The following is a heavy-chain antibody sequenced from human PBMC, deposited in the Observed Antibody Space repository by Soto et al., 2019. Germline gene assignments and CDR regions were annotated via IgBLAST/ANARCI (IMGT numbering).Heavy chain of an antibody. CDR1: GYSFTSYW. V-gene: IGHV5-51*01. J-gene: IGHJ6*03. CDR3: ARTPVCSSTSCYGGPYYYMDV. CDR2: IYPGESVT. Sequence: GESLKISCKGSGYSFTSYWIRWVRQMHGKGLEWMGIIYPGESVTRYIPSFQGQVTISADKSISTAYLQWSSLKASDTAMYYCARTPVCSSTSCYGGPYYYMDVWGKGTTVTVSS. D-gene: IGHD2-2*01.